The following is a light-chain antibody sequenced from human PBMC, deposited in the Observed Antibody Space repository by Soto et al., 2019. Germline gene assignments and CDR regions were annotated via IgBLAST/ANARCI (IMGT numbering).Light chain of an antibody. V-gene: IGKV1-5*03. J-gene: IGKJ4*01. CDR2: KAS. CDR1: QTISSW. CDR3: QHVNSYPLT. Sequence: DIQMTQSPSTLSGSVGDRVTITCRASQTISSWLAWYQQKPGKAPKLLIYKASTLKSGVPSRFSGSGSGTEFTLTISSLQPDDFATYYCQHVNSYPLTFGGGTKVDIK.